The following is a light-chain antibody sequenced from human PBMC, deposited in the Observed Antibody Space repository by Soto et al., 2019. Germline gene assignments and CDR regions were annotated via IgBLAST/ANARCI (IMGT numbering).Light chain of an antibody. J-gene: IGKJ5*01. CDR2: DAS. Sequence: EIVLTQSPATLSLSPGERATLSCRASQSVSSYLAWYQQKPGQTPRLLIYDASNRATGIPARFSGSGSGTDFTLTISSLEPEDFALYYCQHYVERSPITFGQGTRLEI. CDR3: QHYVERSPIT. V-gene: IGKV3-11*01. CDR1: QSVSSY.